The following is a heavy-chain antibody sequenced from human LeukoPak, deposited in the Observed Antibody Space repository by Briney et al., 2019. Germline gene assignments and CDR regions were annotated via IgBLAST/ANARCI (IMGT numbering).Heavy chain of an antibody. Sequence: SETLSLTCTVSGGSISSSSYYWGWIRQPPGKGLEWIGSIYYSGSTYYNPSLKSRVTISVDTSKNQFSLKLSSVTAAATAVYYCARHPLYCSGGSCYGNWFDPWGQGTLVTVSS. V-gene: IGHV4-39*01. CDR3: ARHPLYCSGGSCYGNWFDP. CDR1: GGSISSSSYY. CDR2: IYYSGST. J-gene: IGHJ5*02. D-gene: IGHD2-15*01.